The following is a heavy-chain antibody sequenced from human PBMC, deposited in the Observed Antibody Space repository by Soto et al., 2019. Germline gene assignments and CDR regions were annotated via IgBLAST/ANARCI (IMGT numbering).Heavy chain of an antibody. D-gene: IGHD6-19*01. CDR3: AKEGWSTSGSNLDH. Sequence: GGSLRLSCAASGFTFSSYAMTWVRQAPGKGLEWVSAISGSGDGTYYADSVKGRFTIPRDNSKNTLYLQMNSLRAEDTAVYYCAKEGWSTSGSNLDHWGQGTLVTVSS. CDR2: ISGSGDGT. V-gene: IGHV3-23*01. CDR1: GFTFSSYA. J-gene: IGHJ4*02.